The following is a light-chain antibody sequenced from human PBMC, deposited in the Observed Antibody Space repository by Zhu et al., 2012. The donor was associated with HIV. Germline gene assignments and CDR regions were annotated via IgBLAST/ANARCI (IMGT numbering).Light chain of an antibody. Sequence: EIVLTQSPGTLSLSPGERATLSCRASQSVSSSYLAWYQQKPGQAPRLLVYGASSRATGIPDRFSGSGSGTDFTLTISRLEPEDFALYYCQQYATPPRTFGQGTK. CDR2: GAS. CDR3: QQYATPPRT. V-gene: IGKV3-20*01. J-gene: IGKJ1*01. CDR1: QSVSSSY.